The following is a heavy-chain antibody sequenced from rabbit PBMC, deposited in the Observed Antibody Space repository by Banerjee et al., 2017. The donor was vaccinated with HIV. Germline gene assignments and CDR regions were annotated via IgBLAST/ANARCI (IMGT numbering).Heavy chain of an antibody. D-gene: IGHD4-2*01. CDR2: IYTGSSGST. CDR1: GFTISSSYW. V-gene: IGHV1S40*01. Sequence: QSLEESGGDLVKPGASLTLTCTASGFTISSSYWICWVRQAPGKGLEWIGCIYTGSSGSTYYASWAKGRFTISKTSSTTVTLQMTSLTAADTATYFCARSGAAARAGSGISGLNLWGPGTLVTVS. J-gene: IGHJ4*01. CDR3: ARSGAAARAGSGISGLNL.